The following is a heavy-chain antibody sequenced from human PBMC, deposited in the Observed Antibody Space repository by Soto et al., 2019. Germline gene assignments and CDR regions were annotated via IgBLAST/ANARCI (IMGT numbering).Heavy chain of an antibody. Sequence: ASVKVSCKAPCYTFTSYGISLVRQYPGQGLEWMGLISAYNGNTNYAQKLQGRVTMTTDTSTSTAYMELRSLRSDDTAVYYCAGTTSLQWYYMEVWDKGTTVTVSS. CDR2: ISAYNGNT. J-gene: IGHJ6*03. CDR3: AGTTSLQWYYMEV. V-gene: IGHV1-18*01. D-gene: IGHD1-7*01. CDR1: CYTFTSYG.